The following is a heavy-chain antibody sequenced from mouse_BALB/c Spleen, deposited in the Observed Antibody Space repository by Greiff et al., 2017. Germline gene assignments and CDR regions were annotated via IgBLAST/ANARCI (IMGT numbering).Heavy chain of an antibody. CDR2: ISYSGST. J-gene: IGHJ3*01. CDR3: ARFQDFYWFAY. Sequence: EVQLQQSGPSLVKPSQTLSLTCTVTGDSITSGYWNWIRKFPGHKLEYMGYISYSGSTYYNPSLKSRISITRDTSKNQYYLQLNSVTTEDTAPYYCARFQDFYWFAYWGQGTLVTVSA. CDR1: GDSITSGY. V-gene: IGHV3-8*02.